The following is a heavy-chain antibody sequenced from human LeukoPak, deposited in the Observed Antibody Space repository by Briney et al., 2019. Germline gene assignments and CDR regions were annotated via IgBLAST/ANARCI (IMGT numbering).Heavy chain of an antibody. CDR1: GGSFSNFA. CDR3: AREMGDREFYFDY. Sequence: SVKVSCKACGGSFSNFAFSWVRQAPGQGLQGVGRIIPIVDVTSYAQNLKGRVTITADESTITAYMERSSLRSEDTAVYYCAREMGDREFYFDYWGQGTLVSVSS. J-gene: IGHJ4*02. CDR2: IIPIVDVT. D-gene: IGHD3-10*01. V-gene: IGHV1-69*04.